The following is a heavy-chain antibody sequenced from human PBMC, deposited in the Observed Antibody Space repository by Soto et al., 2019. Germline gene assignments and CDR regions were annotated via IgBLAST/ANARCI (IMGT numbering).Heavy chain of an antibody. V-gene: IGHV3-64*01. CDR3: XXXXXDTYGMDV. Sequence: EVQLVESGGGLVQPGGSLRLSCAASGFTFSSYAMHWVRQAPGKGLEYVSAISSNGGSTYYANSVKGRFTISRDNXXXXXXXXXXXXXXXXXXXYXXXXXXXDTYGMDVWGQGTTVTVSS. CDR1: GFTFSSYA. CDR2: ISSNGGST. J-gene: IGHJ6*02.